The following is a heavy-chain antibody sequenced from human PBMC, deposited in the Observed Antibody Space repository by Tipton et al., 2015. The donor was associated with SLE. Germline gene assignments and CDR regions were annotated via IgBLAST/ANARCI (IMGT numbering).Heavy chain of an antibody. CDR3: AREGLRFWHMDV. J-gene: IGHJ6*04. Sequence: TLSLTCTVSGGSINNYYWSLIRQTPGKGLEWIGNVFYSGSTHYNPSLKSRVIMSVDTSKNEFSLKVSSVTAADTAVYYCAREGLRFWHMDVWGRGTTVIVSS. D-gene: IGHD3-3*01. V-gene: IGHV4-59*01. CDR2: VFYSGST. CDR1: GGSINNYY.